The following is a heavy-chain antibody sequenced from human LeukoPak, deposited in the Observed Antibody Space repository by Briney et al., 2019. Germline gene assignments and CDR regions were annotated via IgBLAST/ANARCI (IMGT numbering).Heavy chain of an antibody. J-gene: IGHJ6*03. CDR1: GFTFSSSD. D-gene: IGHD1-1*01. V-gene: IGHV3-23*05. CDR2: IRHSDSNT. Sequence: GGSLRLPCAASGFTFSSSDMSWVRQAPGSGLEWVSSIRHSDSNTYYADSVMGRFTISRDNSKNTLYLQMNSLSAEDTAVYYCAKRGNPTVGHHYLDVWGKGTTVSVSS. CDR3: AKRGNPTVGHHYLDV.